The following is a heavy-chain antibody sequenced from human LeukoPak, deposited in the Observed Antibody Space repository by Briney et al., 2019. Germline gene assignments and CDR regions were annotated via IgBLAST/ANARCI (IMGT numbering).Heavy chain of an antibody. D-gene: IGHD3-10*02. CDR1: GFGFSSYD. Sequence: GGSLRLLCAASGFGFSSYDMRWVSRSPGRGLEEVAGISGSGGSTNHADSVKGRFTISRDNSKNTLHLQMNSLRAEDTAVYYCAKEMFGELLFGPRFSPWGQGTLVTVSS. CDR2: ISGSGGST. CDR3: AKEMFGELLFGPRFSP. V-gene: IGHV3-23*01. J-gene: IGHJ5*02.